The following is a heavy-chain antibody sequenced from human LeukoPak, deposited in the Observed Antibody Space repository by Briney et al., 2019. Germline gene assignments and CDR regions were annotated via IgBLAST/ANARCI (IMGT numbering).Heavy chain of an antibody. CDR3: AHTIDFWSGSDY. CDR1: GYTFTSYG. J-gene: IGHJ4*02. Sequence: GASVKVSCRASGYTFTSYGISRVRQAPGQGLEWMGWISAYNGNTNYAQKLQGRVTMTTDTSTSTAYMELRSLRSDDTAVYYCAHTIDFWSGSDYWGQGTLVTVSS. CDR2: ISAYNGNT. D-gene: IGHD3-3*01. V-gene: IGHV1-18*01.